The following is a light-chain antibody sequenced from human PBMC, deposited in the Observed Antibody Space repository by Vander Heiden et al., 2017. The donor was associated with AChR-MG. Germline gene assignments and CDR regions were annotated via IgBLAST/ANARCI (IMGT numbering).Light chain of an antibody. J-gene: IGKJ5*01. Sequence: DIVMTQSPESLPVSLGERATINCKSSQSVLYSSNNKNYLAWYQQKPGQPPKLLIYWASTRESGVPDRFSGSGSGTDFTLTISSLQAEDVAVYYCQQYYSSITFGQGTRLEIK. CDR1: QSVLYSSNNKNY. CDR3: QQYYSSIT. CDR2: WAS. V-gene: IGKV4-1*01.